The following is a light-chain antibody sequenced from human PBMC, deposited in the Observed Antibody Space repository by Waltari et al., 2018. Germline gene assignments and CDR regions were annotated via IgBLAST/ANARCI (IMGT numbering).Light chain of an antibody. CDR2: AAS. CDR1: QGVSTY. Sequence: AIRMTQSPSSLSASIGVRVTIPCRASQGVSTYLAWYQQKPGRAPSLLIHAASTLQTGVPSRFSGSGTGTDFTLTITCLQSADFALYFCQQYHDYPWTFGQGTKVEI. CDR3: QQYHDYPWT. J-gene: IGKJ1*01. V-gene: IGKV1-8*01.